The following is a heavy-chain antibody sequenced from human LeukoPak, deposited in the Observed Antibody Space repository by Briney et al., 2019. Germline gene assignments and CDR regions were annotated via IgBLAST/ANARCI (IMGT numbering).Heavy chain of an antibody. CDR1: GFTFSSYS. CDR2: ISSSSTI. CDR3: AREHYDDSGGYSSGLDV. D-gene: IGHD3-22*01. J-gene: IGHJ6*02. Sequence: GGSLRLSCAASGFTFSSYSMNWVRQAPGKGLEWVSYISSSSTIYYADSVKGRFTISRDNSKDTLFLQMNSLKADDTAVYYCAREHYDDSGGYSSGLDVWGQGTTVTVSS. V-gene: IGHV3-48*01.